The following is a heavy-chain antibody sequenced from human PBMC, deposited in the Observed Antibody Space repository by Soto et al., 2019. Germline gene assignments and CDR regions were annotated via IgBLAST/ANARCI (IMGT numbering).Heavy chain of an antibody. D-gene: IGHD5-12*01. Sequence: PGGALRLSGAASGFSFSSYSMSLVRQAPGKGLECVSGISNSGRSATYADSGKARVTTSRDNSKNIGDRQMNILGAEDTALYFCAKNRLVSGYIGYDDDNKWGQGTLVTVSS. J-gene: IGHJ4*02. CDR3: AKNRLVSGYIGYDDDNK. CDR2: ISNSGRSA. V-gene: IGHV3-23*01. CDR1: GFSFSSYS.